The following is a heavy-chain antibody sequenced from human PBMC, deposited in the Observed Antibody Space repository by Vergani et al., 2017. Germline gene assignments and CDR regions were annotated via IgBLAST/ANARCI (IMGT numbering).Heavy chain of an antibody. J-gene: IGHJ4*02. V-gene: IGHV3-30*18. D-gene: IGHD1-1*01. CDR2: ISYDGSNK. Sequence: QVQLVESGGGVVQPGRSLRLSCAASGFTFSSYGMHWVRQAPGKGLEWVAVISYDGSNKYYADSVKGRFTISRDNSKNTLYLQMNSLRAEDTAVYYCAKEKTKEGRYLSPFDYWGQGTLVTVSS. CDR1: GFTFSSYG. CDR3: AKEKTKEGRYLSPFDY.